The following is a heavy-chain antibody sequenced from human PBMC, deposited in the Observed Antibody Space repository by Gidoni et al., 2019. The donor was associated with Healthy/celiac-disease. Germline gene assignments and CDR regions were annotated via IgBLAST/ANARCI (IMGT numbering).Heavy chain of an antibody. Sequence: QVQLVESGGGVVQPGRSLRLSCAASGFTFSSYGMHWVRQAPGKGLEWVAVISYDGSNKYYADSVKGRFTISRDNSKNTLYLQMNSLRAEDTAVYYCAKEVHSSSWDAYYYYYGMDVWGQGTTVTVSS. D-gene: IGHD6-13*01. CDR3: AKEVHSSSWDAYYYYYGMDV. CDR2: ISYDGSNK. CDR1: GFTFSSYG. V-gene: IGHV3-30*18. J-gene: IGHJ6*02.